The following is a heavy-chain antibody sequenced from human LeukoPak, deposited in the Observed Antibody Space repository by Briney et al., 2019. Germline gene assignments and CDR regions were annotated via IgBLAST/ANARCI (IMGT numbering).Heavy chain of an antibody. CDR2: IYHSGST. J-gene: IGHJ5*02. Sequence: SETLSLTCAVSGYSISSGYYWGWIRQPPGKGLEWIGSIYHSGSTYYNPSLKSRVTISVDTSKNQFSLKLSSVTAADTAVYYCARLGHHRYSSSWYDRQANWLDPWGQGTLVTVSS. D-gene: IGHD6-13*01. V-gene: IGHV4-38-2*01. CDR3: ARLGHHRYSSSWYDRQANWLDP. CDR1: GYSISSGYY.